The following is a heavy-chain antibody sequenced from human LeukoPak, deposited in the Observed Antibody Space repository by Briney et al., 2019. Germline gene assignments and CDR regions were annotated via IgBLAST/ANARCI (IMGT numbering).Heavy chain of an antibody. CDR3: AKSRTYYYDSSGLDG. Sequence: QTGGSLRLSCAASGFTFSSYGMHWVRQAPGKGLEWVAFIRYDGSNKYYADSVKGRFTISRDNSKNTLYLQMNSLRAEDTAVYYCAKSRTYYYDSSGLDGWGQGTLVTVSS. V-gene: IGHV3-30*02. J-gene: IGHJ4*02. D-gene: IGHD3-22*01. CDR2: IRYDGSNK. CDR1: GFTFSSYG.